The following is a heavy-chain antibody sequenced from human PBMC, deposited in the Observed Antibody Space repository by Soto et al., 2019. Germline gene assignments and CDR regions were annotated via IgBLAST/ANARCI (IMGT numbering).Heavy chain of an antibody. J-gene: IGHJ5*02. CDR3: ARQSGQFDTAMDP. D-gene: IGHD5-18*01. CDR1: GYSFTSYW. Sequence: GESLKISCKGSGYSFTSYWIGWVRQMPGKGLEWMGIIYPGDSDTRYSPSFQGQVTISADKSISTAYLQWSSLKASDTAMDYCARQSGQFDTAMDPWGQGTLVTVSS. CDR2: IYPGDSDT. V-gene: IGHV5-51*01.